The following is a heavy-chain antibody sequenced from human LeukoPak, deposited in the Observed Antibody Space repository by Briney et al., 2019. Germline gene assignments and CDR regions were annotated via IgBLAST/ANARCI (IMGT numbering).Heavy chain of an antibody. CDR1: GGTFSSYA. V-gene: IGHV1-69*05. CDR3: ARATHLPIFGVVTLDY. CDR2: IIPIFGTA. Sequence: SVKVSCKASGGTFSSYATSWVRQAPGQGLEWMGGIIPIFGTANYAQKFQGRVTITTDESTSTAYMELSSLRSEDTAVYYCARATHLPIFGVVTLDYWGQGTLVTVSS. D-gene: IGHD3-3*01. J-gene: IGHJ4*02.